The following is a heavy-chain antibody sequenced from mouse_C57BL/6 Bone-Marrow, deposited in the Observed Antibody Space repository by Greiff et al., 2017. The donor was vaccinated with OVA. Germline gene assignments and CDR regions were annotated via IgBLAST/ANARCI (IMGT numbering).Heavy chain of an antibody. J-gene: IGHJ3*01. Sequence: VQRVESGPGLVKPSQSLFLTCSITGFPITGGYYWIWIRQSPGKPLEWMGYITHSGETFYNPSLQSPISITRETSKNQFFLQLNSVTTEDTAMYYCAGYDGAWFAYWGQGTLVTVSA. CDR2: ITHSGET. CDR1: GFPITGGYY. D-gene: IGHD2-12*01. V-gene: IGHV12-3*01. CDR3: AGYDGAWFAY.